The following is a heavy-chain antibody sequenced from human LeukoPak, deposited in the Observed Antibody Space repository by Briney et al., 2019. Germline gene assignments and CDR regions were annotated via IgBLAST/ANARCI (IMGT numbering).Heavy chain of an antibody. D-gene: IGHD3-22*01. V-gene: IGHV4-4*02. J-gene: IGHJ4*02. CDR2: IYYSGST. CDR1: GGSVSSSNW. CDR3: AREGSSGYTFDY. Sequence: SGTLSLTCAVSGGSVSSSNWWSWVRQPPGKGLEWIGYIYYSGSTNYNPSLKSRVTISVDTSKNQFSLKLSSVTAADTAVYYCAREGSSGYTFDYWGQGTLVTVSS.